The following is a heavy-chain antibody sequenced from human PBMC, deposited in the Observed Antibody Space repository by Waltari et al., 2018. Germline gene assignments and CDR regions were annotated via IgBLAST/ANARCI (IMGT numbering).Heavy chain of an antibody. CDR1: GGSMSNYY. CDR3: ARGSGRQLTY. CDR2: IYYSGTT. V-gene: IGHV4-59*01. J-gene: IGHJ4*02. D-gene: IGHD6-13*01. Sequence: QVQLQESGPGLVKPSETLSLTCTVSGGSMSNYYWRWIRQPPGKGLEWIGYIYYSGTTNYNPSLKSRVTMSVDTSKNQFSLKLTSVTAADTAVYYCARGSGRQLTYWGQGTLVTVSS.